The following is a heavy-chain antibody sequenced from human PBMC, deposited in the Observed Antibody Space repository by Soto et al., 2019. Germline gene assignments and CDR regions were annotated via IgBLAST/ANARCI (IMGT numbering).Heavy chain of an antibody. Sequence: GGPVKVSCKASGYTFTSYGISWVRQAPGQGLEWMGWISAYNGNTNYAQKLQGRVTMTTDTSTSTAYMELRSLRSDDTAVYYCARVLSGYCSGGSCFGYWGQGTLVTVSS. J-gene: IGHJ4*02. V-gene: IGHV1-18*01. D-gene: IGHD2-15*01. CDR2: ISAYNGNT. CDR1: GYTFTSYG. CDR3: ARVLSGYCSGGSCFGY.